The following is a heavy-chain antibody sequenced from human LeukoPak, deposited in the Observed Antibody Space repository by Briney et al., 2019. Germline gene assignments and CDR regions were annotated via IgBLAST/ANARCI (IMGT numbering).Heavy chain of an antibody. CDR2: INPNSGGT. CDR1: GYTFTGYY. V-gene: IGHV1-2*02. D-gene: IGHD3-10*01. J-gene: IGHJ4*02. Sequence: ASVKVSCKASGYTFTGYYMHWVRQAPGQGLEWMGWINPNSGGTNYAQKFQGRVTMTRDTSISTAYMELSRLRSDDTAVYYCARVHTSMVRGVIYWGQGTLVTVSS. CDR3: ARVHTSMVRGVIY.